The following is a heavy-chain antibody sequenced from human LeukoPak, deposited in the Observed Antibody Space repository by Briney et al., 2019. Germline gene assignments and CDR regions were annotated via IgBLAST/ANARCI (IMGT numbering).Heavy chain of an antibody. CDR1: GGSILDSTYY. CDR2: IFYTGNT. V-gene: IGHV4-39*01. CDR3: ARQSSGYYYGWFDP. Sequence: SETLSLTCTVSGGSILDSTYYWAWIRQPPGKGLEWLATIFYTGNTHYNASLKSPVTMSVDTVKNQFSLNLNSVTAADTAVYYCARQSSGYYYGWFDPWGQGTLVTVSS. D-gene: IGHD3-22*01. J-gene: IGHJ5*02.